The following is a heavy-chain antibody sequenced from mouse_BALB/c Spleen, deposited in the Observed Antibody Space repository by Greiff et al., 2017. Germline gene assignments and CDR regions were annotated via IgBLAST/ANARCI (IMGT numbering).Heavy chain of an antibody. CDR3: ASSYYRYDSWFAY. D-gene: IGHD2-14*01. CDR2: ISSGSSTI. V-gene: IGHV5-17*02. Sequence: EVKVVESGGGLVQPGGSRKLSCAASGFTFSSFGMHWVRQAPEKGLEWVAYISSGSSTIYYADTVKGRFTISRDNPKNTLFLQMTSLRSEDTAMYYCASSYYRYDSWFAYWGQGTLVTVSA. CDR1: GFTFSSFG. J-gene: IGHJ3*01.